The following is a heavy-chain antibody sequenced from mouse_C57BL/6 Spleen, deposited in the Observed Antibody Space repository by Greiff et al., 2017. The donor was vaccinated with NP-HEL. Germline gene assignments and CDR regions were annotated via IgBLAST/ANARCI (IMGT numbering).Heavy chain of an antibody. D-gene: IGHD1-1*01. Sequence: QVQLKESGSELRRPGSSVKLSCKASDSDVFPIAYMSWVRPQPGHGFEWIGGIIPSIGSTIYGEKCEDKATLYADTLSNTAYLELNSLTSEDSAIYYCARGDYGSSPRAMDDWGQGTSVTVSS. V-gene: IGHV15-2*01. J-gene: IGHJ4*01. CDR1: DSDVFPIAY. CDR3: ARGDYGSSPRAMDD. CDR2: IIPSIGST.